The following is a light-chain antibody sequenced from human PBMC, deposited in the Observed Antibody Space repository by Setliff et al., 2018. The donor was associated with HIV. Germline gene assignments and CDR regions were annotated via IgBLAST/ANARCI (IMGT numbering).Light chain of an antibody. CDR3: SSYTNSSSGV. CDR1: SSDVGGYNY. CDR2: DVS. J-gene: IGLJ1*01. Sequence: QSVLTQPASVSGSPGQSITISCTGTSSDVGGYNYVSWYQQHPGKAPKLMIYDVSNRPSGNSNRFSGSKSGNTASLTVSGLQAEDEADYCCSSYTNSSSGVFGTGTKVTV. V-gene: IGLV2-14*03.